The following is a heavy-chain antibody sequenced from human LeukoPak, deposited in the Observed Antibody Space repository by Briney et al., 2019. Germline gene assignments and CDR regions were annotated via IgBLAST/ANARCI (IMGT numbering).Heavy chain of an antibody. J-gene: IGHJ4*02. CDR2: ISYDGSNK. CDR3: ARASGYSGYDSLFDSLDY. V-gene: IGHV3-30*04. Sequence: PGGSLRLSCAASGFTFSSYAMHWVRQAPGKGLEWVAVISYDGSNKYYADSVKGRFTISRDNSKNTLYLQMNSLRAEDTAVYYCARASGYSGYDSLFDSLDYWGQGTLVTVSS. D-gene: IGHD5-12*01. CDR1: GFTFSSYA.